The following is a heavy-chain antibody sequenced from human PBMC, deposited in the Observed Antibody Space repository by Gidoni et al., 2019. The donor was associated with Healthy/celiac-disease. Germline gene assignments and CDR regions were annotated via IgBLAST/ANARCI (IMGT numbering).Heavy chain of an antibody. D-gene: IGHD3-22*01. Sequence: QVQLQESGPGLVKPSETLSLTCTVSGGSISSYYWSWIRQPPGKGLEWIGYIYYSGSTNYNPSLKSRVTISVDTSKNQFSLKLSSVTAADTAVYYCAREDYDSSGYYYYFDYWGQGTLVTVSS. J-gene: IGHJ4*02. V-gene: IGHV4-59*01. CDR3: AREDYDSSGYYYYFDY. CDR2: IYYSGST. CDR1: GGSISSYY.